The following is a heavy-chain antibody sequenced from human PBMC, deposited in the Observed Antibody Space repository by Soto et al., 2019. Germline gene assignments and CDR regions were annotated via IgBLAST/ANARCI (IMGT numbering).Heavy chain of an antibody. D-gene: IGHD5-18*01. CDR1: GGSISSYY. CDR2: IYYSGST. CDR3: ARVPSSGAMDPYYFDY. J-gene: IGHJ4*02. Sequence: SETLSLTCTVSGGSISSYYWSWIRQPPGKGLEWIGYIYYSGSTNYNPSLKSRVTISVDTSKNQFSLKLSSVTAADTAVYYCARVPSSGAMDPYYFDYWGQGTLVTVSS. V-gene: IGHV4-59*01.